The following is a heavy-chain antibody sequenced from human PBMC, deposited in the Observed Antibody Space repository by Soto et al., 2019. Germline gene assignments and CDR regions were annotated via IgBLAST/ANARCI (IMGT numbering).Heavy chain of an antibody. CDR1: GFTFSSFH. Sequence: PGGSLRLSCAASGFTFSSFHMNWVRQAPGRGLEWVPYITSSSDTIYYSDSVKGRFTISRDNGKNSLFLQMNSLRDEDTAVYYCARVVVVIPPGYYYAMDVWGQGTTVTVSS. V-gene: IGHV3-48*02. D-gene: IGHD3-22*01. CDR3: ARVVVVIPPGYYYAMDV. J-gene: IGHJ6*02. CDR2: ITSSSDTI.